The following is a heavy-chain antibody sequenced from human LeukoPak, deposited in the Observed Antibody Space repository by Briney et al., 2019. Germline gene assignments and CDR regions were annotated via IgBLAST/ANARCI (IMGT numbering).Heavy chain of an antibody. J-gene: IGHJ4*02. Sequence: GGSLRLSCAASGFTFSSYGMHWVRQAPGKGLEWVAFIRYDGSNKYYADSVKGRFTISRDNSKNTLYLQMNSLRAEDTAVYYCAKDLPYYYDSSGIDYWGQGTLVTVSS. D-gene: IGHD3-22*01. CDR1: GFTFSSYG. V-gene: IGHV3-30*02. CDR3: AKDLPYYYDSSGIDY. CDR2: IRYDGSNK.